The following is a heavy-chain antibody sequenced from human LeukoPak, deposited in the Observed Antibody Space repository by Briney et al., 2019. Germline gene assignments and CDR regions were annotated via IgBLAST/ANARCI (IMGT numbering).Heavy chain of an antibody. D-gene: IGHD7-27*01. Sequence: GGSLRHSCAASGFTFSDYYMSWIRQAPGKGLEWVSYISSSGSTIYYADSVKGRFTISRDNAKNSLYLQMNSLRAEDTAVYYCARDLGSRRDYYYGMDVWGQGTTVTVSS. CDR3: ARDLGSRRDYYYGMDV. V-gene: IGHV3-11*01. CDR1: GFTFSDYY. CDR2: ISSSGSTI. J-gene: IGHJ6*02.